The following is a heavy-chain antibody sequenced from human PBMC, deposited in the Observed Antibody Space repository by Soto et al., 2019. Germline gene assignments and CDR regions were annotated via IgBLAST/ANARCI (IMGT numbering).Heavy chain of an antibody. D-gene: IGHD2-15*01. CDR2: ISYDGST. CDR1: GLNFSSYA. Sequence: GSLRLSGAACGLNFSSYAMHWVRQAPGKGLEWVAVISYDGSTHYADSVKGRFTISRDNSKNTLYLQMNSLRAEDTAVYYCANRYCSGGSCYQPKALGGMDVWGQGTTVTVSS. CDR3: ANRYCSGGSCYQPKALGGMDV. J-gene: IGHJ6*02. V-gene: IGHV3-30-3*01.